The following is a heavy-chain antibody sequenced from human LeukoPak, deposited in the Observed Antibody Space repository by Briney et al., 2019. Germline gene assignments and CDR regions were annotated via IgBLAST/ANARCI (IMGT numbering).Heavy chain of an antibody. CDR1: GGSISNYY. CDR3: AREDKSSWFDY. D-gene: IGHD6-13*01. J-gene: IGHJ4*02. CDR2: IYYSGST. Sequence: PSETLSLTCTVSGGSISNYYWIWIRQPPGKGLEWIGYIYYSGSTNYNPSLRSRVTISVDTSKNQFSLKLSSVTAADTAVYYCAREDKSSWFDYWGQGTLVTVSS. V-gene: IGHV4-59*01.